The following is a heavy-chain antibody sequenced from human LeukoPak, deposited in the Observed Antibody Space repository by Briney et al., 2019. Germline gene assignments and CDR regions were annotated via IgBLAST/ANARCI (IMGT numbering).Heavy chain of an antibody. J-gene: IGHJ4*02. V-gene: IGHV3-48*04. D-gene: IGHD2-2*01. CDR2: ISSSSSTI. CDR3: ARRYCSSTSCSWSFDY. Sequence: GGSLRLSCAASGFTFSSYSMNWVRQAPGKGLEWVSYISSSSSTIYYADSVKGRFTISRDNAKNSLYLQMNSLRAEDTAVYYCARRYCSSTSCSWSFDYWGQGTLVTVSS. CDR1: GFTFSSYS.